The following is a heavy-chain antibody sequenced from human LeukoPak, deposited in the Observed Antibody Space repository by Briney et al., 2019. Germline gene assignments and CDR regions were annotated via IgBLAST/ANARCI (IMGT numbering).Heavy chain of an antibody. CDR2: INPNSGGT. CDR3: ARPLTGVYCGGDCYSGAFDI. J-gene: IGHJ3*02. CDR1: GYTFTGYY. Sequence: GASVKVSCKASGYTFTGYYMHWVRQAPGQGLEWMGWINPNSGGTNYAQKFQGRVTMTRDTSISTAYMELSRLRSDDTAVYYCARPLTGVYCGGDCYSGAFDIWGQGTKVTVSS. V-gene: IGHV1-2*02. D-gene: IGHD2-21*02.